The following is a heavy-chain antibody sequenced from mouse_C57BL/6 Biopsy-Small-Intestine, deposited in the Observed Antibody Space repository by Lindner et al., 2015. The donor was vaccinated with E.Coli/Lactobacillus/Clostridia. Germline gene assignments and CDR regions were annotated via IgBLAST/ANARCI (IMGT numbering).Heavy chain of an antibody. D-gene: IGHD2-4*01. CDR1: GFNIKDYY. CDR2: IDPEDGDS. CDR3: TLIYYDYDSYAMNY. J-gene: IGHJ4*01. V-gene: IGHV14-1*01. Sequence: VQLQESGADLVRPGASVKLSCTASGFNIKDYYMHWVKQRPEQGLEWIGRIDPEDGDSKYAPKFQGKATMTADTSSNTAYLQLSSLTSEDTAVYYCTLIYYDYDSYAMNYWGQGTSVTVSS.